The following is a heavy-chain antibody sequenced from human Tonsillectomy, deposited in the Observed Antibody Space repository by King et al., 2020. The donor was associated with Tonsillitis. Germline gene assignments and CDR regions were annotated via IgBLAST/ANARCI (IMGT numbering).Heavy chain of an antibody. CDR3: EKDGLSEWGWWD. V-gene: IGHV3-30*18. Sequence: VQLVESGGGVVQPGKSLRLSCAASGFTFSSYGMHWVRQAPGKGLEWVAVISHDGSNKYYVDSVKGRFTISRDTSKNTLYLQMNSLRTEDTAMYYCEKDGLSEWGWWDWGQGPLGPVSP. CDR1: GFTFSSYG. CDR2: ISHDGSNK. D-gene: IGHD1-26*01. J-gene: IGHJ4*02.